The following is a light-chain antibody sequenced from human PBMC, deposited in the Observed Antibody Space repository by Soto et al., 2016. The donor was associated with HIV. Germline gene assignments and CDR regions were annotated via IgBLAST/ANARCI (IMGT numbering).Light chain of an antibody. V-gene: IGLV3-19*01. Sequence: SSELTQDPAVSVALGQTVRITCQGDSLRRYYASWYQQKPGQAPVLVIYGKNNRPSGIPDRFSGSSSVNTASLTITATQAEDEADYYCNSRDSSDNHNYVFGTGPRS. CDR2: GKN. J-gene: IGLJ1*01. CDR3: NSRDSSDNHNYV. CDR1: SLRRYY.